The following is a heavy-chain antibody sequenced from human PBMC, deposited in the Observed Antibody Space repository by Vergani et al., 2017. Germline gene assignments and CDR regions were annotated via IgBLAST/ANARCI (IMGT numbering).Heavy chain of an antibody. CDR1: GYTFTSYG. Sequence: QVQLVQSGAEVKKPGASVKVSCTASGYTFTSYGISWVRQAPGQGLEWMGWISAYNGNTNYAQKLQGRVTMTTDTSTSTAYMELRSLRSDDTAVYYCARGPHYYDRSGYYSKKPFDYWGQGTLVTVSS. CDR3: ARGPHYYDRSGYYSKKPFDY. V-gene: IGHV1-18*01. D-gene: IGHD3-22*01. CDR2: ISAYNGNT. J-gene: IGHJ4*02.